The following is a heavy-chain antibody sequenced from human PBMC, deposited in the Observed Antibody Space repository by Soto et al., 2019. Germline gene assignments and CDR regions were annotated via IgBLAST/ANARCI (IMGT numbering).Heavy chain of an antibody. J-gene: IGHJ4*02. CDR3: AKDPRGIVGAGAWLDS. CDR1: GFSFSSYA. CDR2: ISYDGSDM. D-gene: IGHD1-26*01. V-gene: IGHV3-30*18. Sequence: SCAASGFSFSSYAIHWVRQAPGKGLEWVAVISYDGSDMYYGDSVKGRFTISRDNSNNTLYLQMNSLRPDDTALYYCAKDPRGIVGAGAWLDSWGQGTLVTVSS.